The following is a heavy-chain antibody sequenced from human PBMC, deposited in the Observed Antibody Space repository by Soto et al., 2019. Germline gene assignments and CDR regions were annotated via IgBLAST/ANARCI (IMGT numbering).Heavy chain of an antibody. CDR3: TSGPPMYCSSSSCYASPFDY. Sequence: HPGGSLRLSCAASGFTLSSYWMHWVRQAPGKGLVWVSRINSDGSSTSYADSVKGRFTISRDNAKNTLYLQMNSLRAEDTAVYYCTSGPPMYCSSSSCYASPFDYWGQGT. J-gene: IGHJ4*02. V-gene: IGHV3-74*01. CDR1: GFTLSSYW. CDR2: INSDGSST. D-gene: IGHD2-2*01.